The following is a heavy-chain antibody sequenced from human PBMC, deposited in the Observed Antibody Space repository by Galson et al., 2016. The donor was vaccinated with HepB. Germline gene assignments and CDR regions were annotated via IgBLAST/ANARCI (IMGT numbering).Heavy chain of an antibody. J-gene: IGHJ4*02. D-gene: IGHD5-18*01. CDR2: IYTSGST. CDR1: GGSISNYY. CDR3: ARYLYSYGYRNYFDS. V-gene: IGHV4-4*07. Sequence: ETLSLTCTVSGGSISNYYWSWIRQPAGKGLEWIGHIYTSGSTNYNPSLKSRVTMSVDTSKNQFSLKLSSVTAADTAVYYCARYLYSYGYRNYFDSWGQGTLVTVSS.